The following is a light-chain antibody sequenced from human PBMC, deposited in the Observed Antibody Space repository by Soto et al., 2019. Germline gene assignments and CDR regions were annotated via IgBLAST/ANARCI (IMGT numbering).Light chain of an antibody. CDR1: QTISSW. V-gene: IGKV1-39*01. CDR3: QQSYGTPWT. Sequence: DIQMTQSPSTLSGSVGDRVTITCRASQTISSWLAWYQQKPGKAPKLLIFDAPNLQSGVPSRFGGSGSGTDFTLTISTLQTEDFATYYCQQSYGTPWTFGQGTTGDIK. CDR2: DAP. J-gene: IGKJ1*01.